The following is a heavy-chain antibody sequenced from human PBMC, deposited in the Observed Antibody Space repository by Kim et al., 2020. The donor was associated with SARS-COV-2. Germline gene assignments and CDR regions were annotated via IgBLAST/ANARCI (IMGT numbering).Heavy chain of an antibody. Sequence: EKYYGYSVKGRFTISRDNAKNSLYRQMNSLGAEDTAGYYCARAPHDNGVGPGGQGTLLTVSS. J-gene: IGHJ5*02. V-gene: IGHV3-7*01. D-gene: IGHD3-3*01. CDR2: EK. CDR3: ARAPHDNGVGP.